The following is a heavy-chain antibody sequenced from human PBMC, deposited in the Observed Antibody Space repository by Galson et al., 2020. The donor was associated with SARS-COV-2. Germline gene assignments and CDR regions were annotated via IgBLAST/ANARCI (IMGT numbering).Heavy chain of an antibody. D-gene: IGHD4-17*01. CDR1: GFSLSTSAMC. CDR3: ARSPYGVPDY. J-gene: IGHJ4*02. Sequence: SGPTLVKPTETLTLTCAFSGFSLSTSAMCVSWFRQPPGKALEWLARIDWDEGKFYTTSLRTRLTISTDTSKHQVVLRMTNMDPVDTATYFGARSPYGVPDYWGQGTLVTVSS. V-gene: IGHV2-70*17. CDR2: IDWDEGK.